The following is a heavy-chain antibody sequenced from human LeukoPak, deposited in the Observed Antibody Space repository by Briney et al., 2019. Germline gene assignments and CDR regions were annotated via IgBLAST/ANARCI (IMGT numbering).Heavy chain of an antibody. CDR3: AKASSGWSGRWFDP. CDR1: GGSISSYY. D-gene: IGHD6-19*01. Sequence: SETLSLTCTVSGGSISSYYWSWIRQPPGKGLEWIGYIYYSGSTNYNPSLKSRVTISVDTSKNQFSLKLSSVTAADTAVYYCAKASSGWSGRWFDPWGQGTLVTVSS. CDR2: IYYSGST. J-gene: IGHJ5*02. V-gene: IGHV4-59*01.